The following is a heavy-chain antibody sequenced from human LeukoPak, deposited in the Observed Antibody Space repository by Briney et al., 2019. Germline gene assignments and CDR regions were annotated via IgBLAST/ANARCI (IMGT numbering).Heavy chain of an antibody. CDR3: ARVGGEYCGGDCSIAAFDI. Sequence: PSGTLSLTCAVSGGSISSSNWWSWVRQPPGKGLEWIGEIYHSGSTNYNPSLKSRVTISVDKSKNQFSLKLSSVTAADTAVYYCARVGGEYCGGDCSIAAFDIWGQGTMVTVSS. D-gene: IGHD2-21*02. CDR2: IYHSGST. V-gene: IGHV4-4*02. J-gene: IGHJ3*02. CDR1: GGSISSSNW.